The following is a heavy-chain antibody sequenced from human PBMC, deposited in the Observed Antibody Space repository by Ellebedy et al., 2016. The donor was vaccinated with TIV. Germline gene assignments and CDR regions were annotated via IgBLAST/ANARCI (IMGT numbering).Heavy chain of an antibody. J-gene: IGHJ4*02. V-gene: IGHV3-23*01. D-gene: IGHD6-13*01. CDR3: AVFPPGIAAHMVDY. CDR2: ITGSGFST. Sequence: GESLKISCAASGFTFSNYGLSWVRQAPGKGLDWVSLITGSGFSTYYADSVKGRFTISRDNSKNTLYLQLNSLRAEDSAIYYCAVFPPGIAAHMVDYWGQGTLVTVSS. CDR1: GFTFSNYG.